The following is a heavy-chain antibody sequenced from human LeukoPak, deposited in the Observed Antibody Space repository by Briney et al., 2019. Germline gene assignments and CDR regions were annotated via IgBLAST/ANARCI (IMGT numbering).Heavy chain of an antibody. J-gene: IGHJ6*02. V-gene: IGHV4-59*01. CDR2: IHYCGSI. D-gene: IGHD2-2*01. CDR3: ARGPTYCTSTTCFPDGDYYGMDV. CDR1: GGSISSYY. Sequence: SETLSLTCTVSGGSISSYYWSWIRQPPGKGLEWIGYIHYCGSINYNPSLKSRVTMSVDTSKNQFSLRLSSLTAADTAVFYCARGPTYCTSTTCFPDGDYYGMDVWGQGTTVTVSS.